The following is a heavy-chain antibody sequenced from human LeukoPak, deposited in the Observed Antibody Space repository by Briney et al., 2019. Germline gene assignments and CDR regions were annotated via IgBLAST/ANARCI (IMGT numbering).Heavy chain of an antibody. CDR2: ISSSGSTI. CDR1: GFTFTNYA. V-gene: IGHV3-48*03. J-gene: IGHJ4*02. Sequence: GGSLRLSCAASGFTFTNYAMNWVRQAPGKGLEWVSYISSSGSTIYYADSVKGRFTISRDNARNSLYLQMNSLRAEDTAVYYCARTGMGLDYWGQGTLVTVSS. CDR3: ARTGMGLDY. D-gene: IGHD6-13*01.